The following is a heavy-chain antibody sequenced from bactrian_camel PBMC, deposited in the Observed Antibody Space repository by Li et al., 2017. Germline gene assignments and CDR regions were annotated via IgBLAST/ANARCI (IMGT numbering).Heavy chain of an antibody. CDR2: IDRDGTI. V-gene: IGHV3S10*01. D-gene: IGHD1*01. Sequence: DVQLVESGGGSMQAGGSLRLSCAASGYTYSSYCMGWFRQAPGKEREGVASIDRDGTIHYADSVKGRFTISQDNANNILYLEMSNLKPEDTAMYYCAAEGASMTVWRVSWATCEHNYWGQGTQVTVS. CDR1: GYTYSSYC. CDR3: AAEGASMTVWRVSWATCEHNY. J-gene: IGHJ4*01.